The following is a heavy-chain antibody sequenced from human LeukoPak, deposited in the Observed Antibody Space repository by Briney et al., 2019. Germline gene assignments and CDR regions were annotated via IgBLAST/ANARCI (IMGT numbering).Heavy chain of an antibody. CDR1: GGSISSSSYY. Sequence: PSETLSLTCTVSGGSISSSSYYWGWIRQPPGKGLEWIGSIYHSGSTYYNPSLKSRVTISVDTSKNQFSLKLSSVTAADTAVYYCARMGYSSSSWGSYWGQGTLVTVSS. D-gene: IGHD6-6*01. CDR3: ARMGYSSSSWGSY. J-gene: IGHJ4*02. V-gene: IGHV4-39*07. CDR2: IYHSGST.